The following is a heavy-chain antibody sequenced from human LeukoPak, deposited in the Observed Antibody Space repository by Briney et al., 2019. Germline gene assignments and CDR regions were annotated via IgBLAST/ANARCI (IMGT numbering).Heavy chain of an antibody. D-gene: IGHD2-15*01. CDR1: GFTVSSNY. J-gene: IGHJ1*01. CDR2: IYSGGST. Sequence: GGSLRLSCAASGFTVSSNYMSWVRQAPGKGLEWVSVIYSGGSTYYADSVKGRFTISRDNSKNTLYLQMNSLRAEDTAVYYCAKYRSGGGGYYLGIEHWGQGTLVAVSS. V-gene: IGHV3-53*01. CDR3: AKYRSGGGGYYLGIEH.